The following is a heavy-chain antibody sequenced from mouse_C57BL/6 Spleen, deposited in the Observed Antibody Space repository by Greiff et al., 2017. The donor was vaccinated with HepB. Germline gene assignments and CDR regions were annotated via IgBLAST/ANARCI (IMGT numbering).Heavy chain of an antibody. J-gene: IGHJ3*01. CDR1: GYAFSSYW. CDR3: AREGTGTAWFAY. Sequence: VKLVESGAELVKPGASVKISCKASGYAFSSYWMNWVKQRPGKGLEWIGQIYPGDGDTNYNGKFKGKATLTADKSSSTAYMQLSSLTSEDSAVYFCAREGTGTAWFAYWGQGTLVTVSA. D-gene: IGHD4-1*01. V-gene: IGHV1-80*01. CDR2: IYPGDGDT.